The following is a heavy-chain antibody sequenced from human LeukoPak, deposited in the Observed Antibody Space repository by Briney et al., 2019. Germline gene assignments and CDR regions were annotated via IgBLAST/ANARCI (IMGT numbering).Heavy chain of an antibody. CDR1: GFTFGDYA. CDR2: IRSKTYGGTT. J-gene: IGHJ4*02. D-gene: IGHD3-10*01. CDR3: TGSFGQLTFFDY. Sequence: PGGSLRLSCTASGFTFGDYAMSWVRQAPGKGLGWVGFIRSKTYGGTTEYAASVKGRFTISRDDSKSIAYLQMNSLKTEDTAVYYCTGSFGQLTFFDYWGQGTLDTVSS. V-gene: IGHV3-49*04.